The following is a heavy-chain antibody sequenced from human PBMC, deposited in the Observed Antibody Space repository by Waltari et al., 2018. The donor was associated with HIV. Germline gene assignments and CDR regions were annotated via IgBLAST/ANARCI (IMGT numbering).Heavy chain of an antibody. Sequence: QVQLVQSGAEVKKPGASVTISCKASGYNFTSYGIHWVNPDNGNTKYSRILQGRVTVTRDTFTNTAYMALSSLRSGETAIYYCVRGPTCSGGTCYSFFDYWGQGTVVSVSS. J-gene: IGHJ4*02. CDR1: GYNFTSYG. CDR3: VRGPTCSGGTCYSFFDY. D-gene: IGHD2-15*01. V-gene: IGHV1-3*01. CDR2: NPDNGNT.